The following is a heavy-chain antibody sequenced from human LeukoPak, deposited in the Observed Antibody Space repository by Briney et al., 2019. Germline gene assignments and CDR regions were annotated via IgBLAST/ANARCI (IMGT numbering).Heavy chain of an antibody. CDR2: INPNSSGT. V-gene: IGHV1-2*02. CDR1: GYTFTGYY. D-gene: IGHD3-22*01. CDR3: ARDRRYYDSSGYQH. Sequence: ASVKVSCKASGYTFTGYYMHWVRQALGQGLEWMGWINPNSSGTNYAQKFQGRVTMTRDTSISTAYMELSRLRSDDTAVYYCARDRRYYDSSGYQHWGQGTLVTVSS. J-gene: IGHJ4*02.